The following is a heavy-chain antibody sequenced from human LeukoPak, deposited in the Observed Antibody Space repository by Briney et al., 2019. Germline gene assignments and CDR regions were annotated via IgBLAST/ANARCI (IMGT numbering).Heavy chain of an antibody. Sequence: GGSLRLSCAASGFTFSSYSMNWVRQAPGKGLEWVSSISSSSSYIYYADSVKGRFTISRDNAKNSLYLQMNSLRAEDTAVYYCASPWCSGWYSCDYWGQGTLVTVSS. CDR3: ASPWCSGWYSCDY. CDR1: GFTFSSYS. J-gene: IGHJ4*02. D-gene: IGHD6-19*01. V-gene: IGHV3-21*01. CDR2: ISSSSSYI.